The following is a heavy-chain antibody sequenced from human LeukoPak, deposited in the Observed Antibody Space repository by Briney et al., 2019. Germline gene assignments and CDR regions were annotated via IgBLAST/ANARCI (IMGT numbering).Heavy chain of an antibody. V-gene: IGHV3-74*01. D-gene: IGHD3-22*01. CDR3: ARYYYDSSRGAY. Sequence: GGSLRLSCAASGFTFSTYWMHWVRQAPGKGLVWVSRIKSDGSSTSYADSVKGRFAISRDNARNTLFLQMNSLRAEDTAVYYCARYYYDSSRGAYWGQGTLVTVSS. J-gene: IGHJ4*02. CDR2: IKSDGSST. CDR1: GFTFSTYW.